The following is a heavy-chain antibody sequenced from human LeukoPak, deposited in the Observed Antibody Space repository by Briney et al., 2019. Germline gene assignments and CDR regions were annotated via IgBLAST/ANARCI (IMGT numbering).Heavy chain of an antibody. CDR2: INHSGST. V-gene: IGHV4-34*01. Sequence: SETLSLTCAVYGGSFSGYYWSWIRQPPGKGLEWIGEINHSGSTNYNPSLKSRVTISVDTSKNQLSLKLSSVTAADTAVYYCARGRGSQQQLAYYYYYYYMDVWGKGTTVTVSS. CDR1: GGSFSGYY. J-gene: IGHJ6*03. CDR3: ARGRGSQQQLAYYYYYYYMDV. D-gene: IGHD6-13*01.